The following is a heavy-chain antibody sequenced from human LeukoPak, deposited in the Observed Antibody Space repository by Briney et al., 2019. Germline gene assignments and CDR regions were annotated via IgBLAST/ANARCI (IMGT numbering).Heavy chain of an antibody. CDR2: LTGSRGTT. CDR3: ANLASY. V-gene: IGHV3-23*01. CDR1: GYTFSSYV. J-gene: IGHJ4*02. Sequence: GGGLRLSCAASGYTFSSYVRSWVGQARGKWLEWVSALTGSRGTTYSADPVKGRFTISRDNSKNTLYLQMNSLRAEDTAVYYCANLASYWGQGTLVTVSS.